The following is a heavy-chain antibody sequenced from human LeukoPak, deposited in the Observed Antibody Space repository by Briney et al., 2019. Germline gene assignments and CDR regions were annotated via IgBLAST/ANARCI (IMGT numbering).Heavy chain of an antibody. CDR3: AKDLGYDSSGANY. CDR1: RFTFSSYG. V-gene: IGHV3-30*18. D-gene: IGHD3-22*01. Sequence: GGSLRLSCAASRFTFSSYGMHWVRQAPGKGLEWVAVISYDGSNKYYADSVKGRFTISRDNSKNTLCLQMNSLRAEDTAVYYCAKDLGYDSSGANYWGQGTLVTVSS. CDR2: ISYDGSNK. J-gene: IGHJ4*02.